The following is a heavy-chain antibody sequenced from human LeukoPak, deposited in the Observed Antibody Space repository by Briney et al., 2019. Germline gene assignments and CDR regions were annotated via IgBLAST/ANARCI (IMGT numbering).Heavy chain of an antibody. D-gene: IGHD6-13*01. V-gene: IGHV4-34*01. J-gene: IGHJ5*02. CDR1: GGSFSGYY. CDR3: ARRGAASWGWFDP. CDR2: IYYSGST. Sequence: SETLSLTCAVYGGSFSGYYWSWIRQPPGKGLEWIGSIYYSGSTYYNPSLKSRVTISVDTSKNQFSLKLSSVTAADTAVYYCARRGAASWGWFDPWGQGTLVTVSS.